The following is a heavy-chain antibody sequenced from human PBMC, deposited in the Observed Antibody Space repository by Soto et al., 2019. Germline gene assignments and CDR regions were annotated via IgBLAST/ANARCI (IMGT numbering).Heavy chain of an antibody. CDR1: GFTFSSYS. CDR3: ARESSSPYSGSYYVYYFDY. D-gene: IGHD1-26*01. V-gene: IGHV3-21*01. Sequence: GGSLRLSCAASGFTFSSYSMNWVRQAPGKGLEWVSSISSSSSYIYYADSVKGRFTISRDNAKNSLYLQMNSLRAEDTAVYYCARESSSPYSGSYYVYYFDYWGQGTLVTVYS. CDR2: ISSSSSYI. J-gene: IGHJ4*02.